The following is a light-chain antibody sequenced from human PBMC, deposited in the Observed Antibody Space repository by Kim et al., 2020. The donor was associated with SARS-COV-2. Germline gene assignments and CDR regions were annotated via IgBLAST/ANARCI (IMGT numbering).Light chain of an antibody. CDR1: QDIKKS. CDR3: QQYDNLPYT. J-gene: IGKJ2*01. V-gene: IGKV1-33*01. Sequence: SASLGETVTITCQATQDIKKSLNWFQQKPGQAPKVLITDISTLQTGVPSRFSGSGSGTHFTFTVNSLQPDDVATYYCQQYDNLPYTFGQGTKLEI. CDR2: DIS.